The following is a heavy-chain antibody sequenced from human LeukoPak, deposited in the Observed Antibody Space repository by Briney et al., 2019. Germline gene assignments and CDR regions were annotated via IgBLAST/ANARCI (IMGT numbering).Heavy chain of an antibody. V-gene: IGHV4-34*01. CDR2: INHSGST. CDR1: GGSFSGYY. J-gene: IGHJ4*02. Sequence: SESLSLTCAVYGGSFSGYYWSWTRQPPGKGLEWIGEINHSGSTNYNPSLKSRVTISEDTSKNQFSLKLSSVTAADTAVYYCARGDSSSWLFDYWGQGTLVTVSS. D-gene: IGHD6-13*01. CDR3: ARGDSSSWLFDY.